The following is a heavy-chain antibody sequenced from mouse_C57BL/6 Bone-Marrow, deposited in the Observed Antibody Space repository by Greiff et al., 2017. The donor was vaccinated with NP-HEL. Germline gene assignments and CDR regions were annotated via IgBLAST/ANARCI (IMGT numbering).Heavy chain of an antibody. J-gene: IGHJ4*01. V-gene: IGHV14-4*01. CDR2: IDPENGDT. D-gene: IGHD1-1*01. Sequence: VQLQQSGAELVRPGASVKLSCTASGFNIKDDYMHWVKQRPEQGLEWIGWIDPENGDTEYASKFQGKATITADTSSNTAYLQLSILTSEDTAVYYCTIYYYGSFYAMDYWGQGTSVTVSS. CDR3: TIYYYGSFYAMDY. CDR1: GFNIKDDY.